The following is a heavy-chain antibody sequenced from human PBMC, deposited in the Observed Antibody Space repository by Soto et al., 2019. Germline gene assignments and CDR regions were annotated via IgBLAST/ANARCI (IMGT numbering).Heavy chain of an antibody. J-gene: IGHJ6*02. D-gene: IGHD4-17*01. CDR3: ASPFTVTLGGDAYYYYGMDV. CDR1: GYTFTSYG. V-gene: IGHV1-18*01. CDR2: ISAYNGNT. Sequence: ASVKVSCKASGYTFTSYGISWVRQAPGQGLEWMGWISAYNGNTNYAQKLQGRVTMTTDTSTSTAYMELRSLRSDATAVYYCASPFTVTLGGDAYYYYGMDVWGQGTTVTVSS.